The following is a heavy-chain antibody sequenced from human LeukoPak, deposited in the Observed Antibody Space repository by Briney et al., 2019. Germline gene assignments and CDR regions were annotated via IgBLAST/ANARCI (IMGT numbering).Heavy chain of an antibody. V-gene: IGHV3-23*01. CDR2: ISGSGGST. D-gene: IGHD1-1*01. CDR3: ANQRLERRNY. Sequence: AGSLSLSCAASGFTFSSYAMSWVRQAPGKGLEWVSAISGSGGSTYYADSVKGRFTISRDNSKNTLYLQMNSLRAEDTAVYYCANQRLERRNYWGQGTLVTVSS. J-gene: IGHJ4*02. CDR1: GFTFSSYA.